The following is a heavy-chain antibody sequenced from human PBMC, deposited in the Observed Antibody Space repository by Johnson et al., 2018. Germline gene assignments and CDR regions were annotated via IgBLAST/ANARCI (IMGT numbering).Heavy chain of an antibody. CDR1: GGTFSSYA. D-gene: IGHD2-2*01. CDR2: IIPIFGTA. Sequence: QVQLVESGAEVKKPGSSVKVSCKASGGTFSSYAISWVRQAPGQGLEWMGGIIPIFGTANYAQKFQGRVTIPADESTSTAYMELSSLRSEDTAGYYCARDISVVPAAIEDYYYGMDVWGQGTTVTVSS. CDR3: ARDISVVPAAIEDYYYGMDV. V-gene: IGHV1-69*01. J-gene: IGHJ6*02.